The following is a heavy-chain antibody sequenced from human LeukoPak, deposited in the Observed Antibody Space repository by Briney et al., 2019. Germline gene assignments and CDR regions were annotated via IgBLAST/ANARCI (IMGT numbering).Heavy chain of an antibody. D-gene: IGHD2-2*01. CDR2: ISGSGGST. CDR3: AKALYYCSSTSCYGGAQYYYYYGMDV. J-gene: IGHJ6*02. CDR1: GFTFSSYA. V-gene: IGHV3-23*01. Sequence: GSLRLSCAASGFTFSSYAMSWVRQAPGKGLEWVSAISGSGGSTYYADSVKGRFTIFRDNSKNTLYLQMNSLRAEDTAVYYCAKALYYCSSTSCYGGAQYYYYYGMDVWGQGTTVTVSS.